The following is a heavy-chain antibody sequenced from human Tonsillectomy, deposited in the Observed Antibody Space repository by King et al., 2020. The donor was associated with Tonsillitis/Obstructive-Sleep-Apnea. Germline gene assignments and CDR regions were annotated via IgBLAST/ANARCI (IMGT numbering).Heavy chain of an antibody. Sequence: TLKESGPTLVKPTQTLTLTCTFSGFSLSTSGVGVGWIRQPPGKALEWLALIYWDDDKRYSPSLKSRLTITKDTSKNQVVLTMTNMYPVDTATYYWNHSARICFGDPKHYYYYYMDVWGKGTTVTVSS. J-gene: IGHJ6*03. CDR3: NHSARICFGDPKHYYYYYMDV. D-gene: IGHD3-10*01. V-gene: IGHV2-5*02. CDR1: GFSLSTSGVG. CDR2: IYWDDDK.